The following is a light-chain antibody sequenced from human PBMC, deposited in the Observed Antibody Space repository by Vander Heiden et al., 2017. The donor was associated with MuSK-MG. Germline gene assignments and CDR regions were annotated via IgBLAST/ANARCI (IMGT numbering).Light chain of an antibody. V-gene: IGLV3-25*03. CDR1: SLPKQY. CDR3: QSADNSGHYV. CDR2: KDS. J-gene: IGLJ1*01. Sequence: SYELTQPPSVSVSPGQTARITCSGDSLPKQYAYWYQQKPGQAPVLVIDKDSERPSGIPERFSGSTSGTTVTLTISAVQAEDEADYFCQSADNSGHYVFGKGTKVTVL.